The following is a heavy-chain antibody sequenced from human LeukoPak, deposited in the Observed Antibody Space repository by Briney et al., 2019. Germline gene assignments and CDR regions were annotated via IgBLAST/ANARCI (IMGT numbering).Heavy chain of an antibody. J-gene: IGHJ4*02. D-gene: IGHD1-1*01. CDR3: ARQAPASPTTLFDY. V-gene: IGHV4-39*01. Sequence: SETLSLTCAVSGGSVSSSSYYWGWIRQPPGKGLEWIGSIYYSGSTYYNPSLKSRVTISVDTSKNQFSLKLSSVTAADTAVHYCARQAPASPTTLFDYWGQGTLVTVSS. CDR2: IYYSGST. CDR1: GGSVSSSSYY.